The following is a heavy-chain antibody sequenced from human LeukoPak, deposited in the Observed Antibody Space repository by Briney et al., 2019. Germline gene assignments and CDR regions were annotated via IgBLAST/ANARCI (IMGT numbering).Heavy chain of an antibody. CDR2: INPNSGGT. V-gene: IGHV1-2*02. CDR1: GYTFPAYY. Sequence: GASVKVSCKASGYTFPAYYMHWVRQATGQGLEWMGWINPNSGGTNYAQKFQGRVTMTRDPSVSTAYMELSSLRSEDTAVYYCASVLSGIAVAGSFDPWGQGTLVTVSS. CDR3: ASVLSGIAVAGSFDP. D-gene: IGHD6-19*01. J-gene: IGHJ5*02.